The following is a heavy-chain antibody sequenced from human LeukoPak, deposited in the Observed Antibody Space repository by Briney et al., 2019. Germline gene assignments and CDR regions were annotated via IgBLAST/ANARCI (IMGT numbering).Heavy chain of an antibody. Sequence: TGGSLRLSCAASGFTFSSYGMHWVRQTPGKGLEWLGRIKSKTDGGTTDYAAPVKGRFTISRDDPKNTVYLQMNSLKTEDTAVYYCTANFGYWGQGTLVTVSS. V-gene: IGHV3-15*01. CDR2: IKSKTDGGTT. J-gene: IGHJ4*02. CDR3: TANFGY. CDR1: GFTFSSYG.